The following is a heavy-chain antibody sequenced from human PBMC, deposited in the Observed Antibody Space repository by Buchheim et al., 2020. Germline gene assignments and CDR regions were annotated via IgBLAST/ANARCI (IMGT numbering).Heavy chain of an antibody. V-gene: IGHV4-34*02. CDR2: INDNVFT. CDR3: ARGRNYLVKVPGDRGPTVDF. J-gene: IGHJ4*03. D-gene: IGHD2/OR15-2a*01. CDR1: GGSSSGFF. Sequence: QVQLQQWGAGLLKPSETLSLTCAIYGGSSSGFFWSWIRQPPGKGPEWIGEINDNVFTNYNPSLKSRVSISLDTSKKQFSLKVNYVTAADSALYYCARGRNYLVKVPGDRGPTVDFWGQGIL.